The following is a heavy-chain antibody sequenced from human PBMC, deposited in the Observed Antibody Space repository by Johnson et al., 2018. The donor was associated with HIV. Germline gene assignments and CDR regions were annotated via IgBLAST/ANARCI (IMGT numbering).Heavy chain of an antibody. Sequence: QVQLVESVGGVVQPGRSLRLSCAASGFTFSSYAMHWVRQTPGKGLEWVAIISYDGSNKYYADSVKGRFTISRDTSKNTLYLQMNRLRAEDTAVYYCACGDDDGVWGQGTLVTVAS. CDR3: ACGDDDGV. D-gene: IGHD5-12*01. CDR2: ISYDGSNK. CDR1: GFTFSSYA. V-gene: IGHV3-30-3*01. J-gene: IGHJ3*01.